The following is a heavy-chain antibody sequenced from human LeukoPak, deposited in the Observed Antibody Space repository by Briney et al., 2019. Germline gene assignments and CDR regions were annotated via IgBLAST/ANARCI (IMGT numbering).Heavy chain of an antibody. V-gene: IGHV1-69*13. D-gene: IGHD3-22*01. CDR1: XXXXXXYX. CDR3: ARMHTVTGDDSSGSVDY. CDR2: XXXXFGTA. J-gene: IGHJ4*02. Sequence: VTVSCKASXXXXXXYXXSWXXXAXXXXXXXXXXXXXXFGTANYAQKFQGRVTITADESTSTAYMELSSLRSEDTAVYYCARMHTVTGDDSSGSVDYWGQGTLVTVSS.